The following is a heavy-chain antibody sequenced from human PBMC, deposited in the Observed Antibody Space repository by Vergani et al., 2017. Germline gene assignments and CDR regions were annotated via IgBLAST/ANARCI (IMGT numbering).Heavy chain of an antibody. Sequence: QVQLVQSGAEVKKPGSSVKVSCKASGGTFTGYYMHWVRQAPGQGLEWMGWINPNSGGTNYAQKFQGRVTMTRDTSISTAYMELSRLRSDDTAVYYCAREHEDTAMASLSSYYYYYGMDVWGQGTTVTDSS. CDR1: GGTFTGYY. D-gene: IGHD5-18*01. CDR3: AREHEDTAMASLSSYYYYYGMDV. V-gene: IGHV1-2*02. CDR2: INPNSGGT. J-gene: IGHJ6*02.